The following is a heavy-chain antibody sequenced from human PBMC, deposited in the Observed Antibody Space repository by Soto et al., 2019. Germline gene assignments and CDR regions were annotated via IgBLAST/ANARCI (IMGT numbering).Heavy chain of an antibody. CDR1: GFTFSSYG. CDR2: IWYDGSNK. Sequence: QVQLVESGGGVVQPGRSLRLSCAASGFTFSSYGMHWVRQAPGKGLEWVAVIWYDGSNKNYADSVKGRFTISRDNSKNTLYLQMNSLSAEDTAVYYCARDLGATVYYYYGMDVWGQGTTVTVSS. D-gene: IGHD1-26*01. V-gene: IGHV3-33*01. J-gene: IGHJ6*02. CDR3: ARDLGATVYYYYGMDV.